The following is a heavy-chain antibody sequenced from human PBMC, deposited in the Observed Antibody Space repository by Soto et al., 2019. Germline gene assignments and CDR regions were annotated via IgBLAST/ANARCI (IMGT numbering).Heavy chain of an antibody. V-gene: IGHV1-69*13. CDR2: IIPIFGTA. J-gene: IGHJ6*02. D-gene: IGHD3-22*01. Sequence: SVKVSCKASGGTFSSYAISWVRQAPGQGLEWMGGIIPIFGTANYAQKFQGRVTITADESTSTAYVELSSLRSEDTAVYYCARGRLVGLTDYYYYYGMDVWGQGTTVTVSS. CDR1: GGTFSSYA. CDR3: ARGRLVGLTDYYYYYGMDV.